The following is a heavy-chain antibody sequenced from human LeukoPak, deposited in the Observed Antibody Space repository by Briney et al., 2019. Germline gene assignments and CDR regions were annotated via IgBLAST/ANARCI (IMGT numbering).Heavy chain of an antibody. CDR1: VGSISSYY. D-gene: IGHD4-17*01. J-gene: IGHJ4*02. V-gene: IGHV4-59*01. CDR2: IYYSGST. Sequence: SETLSLTCTVSVGSISSYYWSWVRQPPGKGLEWIGYIYYSGSTNYNPSLKSRVTMSVDTSKNHFSLKLSSLTAADTAVYYCARVGPRQLYGDYVLSLDYWGQGTLVTVSS. CDR3: ARVGPRQLYGDYVLSLDY.